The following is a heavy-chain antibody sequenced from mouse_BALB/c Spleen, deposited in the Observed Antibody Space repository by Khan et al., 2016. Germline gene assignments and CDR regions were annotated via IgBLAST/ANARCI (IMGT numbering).Heavy chain of an antibody. CDR3: ASLLRGAMDY. D-gene: IGHD1-2*01. V-gene: IGHV5-17*02. CDR1: GFTFSSFG. CDR2: ISSGSSTI. Sequence: EVELVESGGGLVQPGGSRKLSCAASGFTFSSFGMHWVRQAPEKGLEWVAYISSGSSTIYYADTVKGRFTISRDNPKNTLFLQMTSLRSEDTAMYYCASLLRGAMDYWGQGTSVTVSS. J-gene: IGHJ4*01.